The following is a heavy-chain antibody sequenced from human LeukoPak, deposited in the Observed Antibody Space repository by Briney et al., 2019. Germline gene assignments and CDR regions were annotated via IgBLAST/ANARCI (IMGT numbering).Heavy chain of an antibody. Sequence: GGSLRLSCGVSGFTFSKAWMNWVRQTPGKGLEWVGHIKSKTDGGTTDYGAPVKGRFTISRDDSKNTVYLQMNSLKTEDTAIYYCTAYYDLWRVYMDVWGKGTTVTVSS. CDR3: TAYYDLWRVYMDV. CDR2: IKSKTDGGTT. CDR1: GFTFSKAW. V-gene: IGHV3-15*01. J-gene: IGHJ6*03. D-gene: IGHD3-3*01.